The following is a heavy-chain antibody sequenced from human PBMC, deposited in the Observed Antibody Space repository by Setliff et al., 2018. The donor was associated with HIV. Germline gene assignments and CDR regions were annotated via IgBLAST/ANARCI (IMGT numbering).Heavy chain of an antibody. CDR3: ARDESDSLYYMDYYYMDV. J-gene: IGHJ6*03. CDR1: GYTFTSYA. CDR2: INTNTGNP. V-gene: IGHV7-4-1*02. D-gene: IGHD3-10*01. Sequence: GASVKVSCKASGYTFTSYAMNWVRQAPGQGLEWMGWINTNTGNPTYAQGFTGRFVFSLDTSVSTAYLQISSLKAEDTAVYYCARDESDSLYYMDYYYMDVWGKRTTVTVSS.